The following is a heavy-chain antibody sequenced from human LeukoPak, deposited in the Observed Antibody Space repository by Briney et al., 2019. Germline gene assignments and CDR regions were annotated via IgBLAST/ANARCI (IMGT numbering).Heavy chain of an antibody. CDR2: ISSSGSTI. Sequence: GGSLRLSCAASGFTFSDYYMSWIRQAPGKGLEWVSYISSSGSTIYYADSVKGRFTISRDNAKNSLYLQMNSLRAEDTAVYYCARVFSSGWELFDYWGQGTLVTVSS. CDR3: ARVFSSGWELFDY. D-gene: IGHD6-19*01. CDR1: GFTFSDYY. J-gene: IGHJ4*02. V-gene: IGHV3-11*04.